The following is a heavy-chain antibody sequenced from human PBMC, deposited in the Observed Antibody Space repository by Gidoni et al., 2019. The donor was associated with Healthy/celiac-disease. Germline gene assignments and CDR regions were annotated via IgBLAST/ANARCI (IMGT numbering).Heavy chain of an antibody. Sequence: QVQLVQSGAEVKKPGASVKVSCKASGYTFTGYYMHWVRQAPGQGLEWIGWINPNSGGTNYAQKFQGRGTMTRDTSISTAYMELSRLRSDDTAVYYWARDSVVAATYYYYGMDVWGQGTTVTVSS. V-gene: IGHV1-2*02. D-gene: IGHD2-15*01. CDR3: ARDSVVAATYYYYGMDV. CDR1: GYTFTGYY. CDR2: INPNSGGT. J-gene: IGHJ6*02.